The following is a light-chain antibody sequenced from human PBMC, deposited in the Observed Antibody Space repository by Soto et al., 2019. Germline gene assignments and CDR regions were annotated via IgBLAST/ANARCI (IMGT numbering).Light chain of an antibody. J-gene: IGKJ3*01. CDR3: QQYDCAPLT. CDR2: AAS. Sequence: EIVLTQSPDTLSLSPGERATLFCRASQTLSINSLAWYQQKPGQAPRLLIYAASTRHTGIPDRFNGSGSGRDFALTINRLAPEDFAVYFCQQYDCAPLTFGPGTKVDVK. V-gene: IGKV3-20*01. CDR1: QTLSINS.